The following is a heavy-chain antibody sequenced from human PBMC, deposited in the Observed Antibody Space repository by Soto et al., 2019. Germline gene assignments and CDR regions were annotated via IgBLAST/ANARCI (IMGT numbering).Heavy chain of an antibody. CDR3: ARGAYGSGSYYNPLYYYYGMDV. CDR1: GGSISSGGYY. CDR2: IYYSGST. D-gene: IGHD3-10*01. V-gene: IGHV4-31*03. Sequence: SETLSLTCTVSGGSISSGGYYWSWIRQHPGKGLEWIGYIYYSGSTYYNPSLKSRVTISVDTSKNQFSLKLSSVTAADTAVYYCARGAYGSGSYYNPLYYYYGMDVWRQGTTVTVSS. J-gene: IGHJ6*02.